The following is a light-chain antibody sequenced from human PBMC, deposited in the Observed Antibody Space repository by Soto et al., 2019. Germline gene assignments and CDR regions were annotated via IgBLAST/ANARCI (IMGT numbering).Light chain of an antibody. V-gene: IGKV3-20*01. CDR3: QQYGSSPKRT. Sequence: DIVLTQSPGTLSLSPGERATLSCRASQGFRSSYSAWYLQKPGQATRLLXXDEXSRGTGILDRFSGSGSGRDFTLNLSRLEPEYFAVYYCQQYGSSPKRTFGGGTKVDIK. J-gene: IGKJ4*01. CDR1: QGFRSSY. CDR2: DEX.